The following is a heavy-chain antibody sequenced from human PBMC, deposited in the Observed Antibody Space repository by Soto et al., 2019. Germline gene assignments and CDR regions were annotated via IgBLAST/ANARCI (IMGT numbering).Heavy chain of an antibody. D-gene: IGHD3-10*01. CDR3: AKKVTMVRGVIMSSNWFDP. V-gene: IGHV3-23*01. Sequence: GGSLRLSCAASGFTFSSYAMSWVRQAPGKGLEWVSAISGSGGSTYYADSVKGRFTISRDNSKNTLYLQMNSLRAEDTAVYYCAKKVTMVRGVIMSSNWFDPWGQGTLVTVSS. J-gene: IGHJ5*02. CDR2: ISGSGGST. CDR1: GFTFSSYA.